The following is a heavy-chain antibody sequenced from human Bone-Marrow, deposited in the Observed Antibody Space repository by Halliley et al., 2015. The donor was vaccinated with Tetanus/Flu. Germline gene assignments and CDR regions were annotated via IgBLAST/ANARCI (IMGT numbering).Heavy chain of an antibody. CDR1: GFAFGNTW. CDR3: TTENLVGGVF. J-gene: IGHJ4*02. D-gene: IGHD1-26*01. Sequence: VQLVQSGGGLVKPGGSLRLSCAASGFAFGNTWMSWVRQAPGKGLEWVGRVKTKTEGGTKDYGVPVKGRFIISRDDSKNMLFLQMNNLKTEDSAVDCCTTENLVGGVFWGQGALVTVSS. CDR2: VKTKTEGGTK. V-gene: IGHV3-15*01.